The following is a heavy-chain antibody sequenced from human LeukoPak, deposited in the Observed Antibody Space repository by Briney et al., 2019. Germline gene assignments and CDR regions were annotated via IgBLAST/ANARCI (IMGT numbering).Heavy chain of an antibody. V-gene: IGHV3-21*01. CDR1: GFTFSTYN. J-gene: IGHJ3*02. D-gene: IGHD1-26*01. Sequence: GGSLRLSCAASGFTFSTYNMNWVRQAPAKGLEWVSSISSSSNYIYYADSVKGRFTISRDNAKNSLYLQMNSLRVEDTDVYYCARDVGASAPDAFDIRGQGTMVTVSS. CDR3: ARDVGASAPDAFDI. CDR2: ISSSSNYI.